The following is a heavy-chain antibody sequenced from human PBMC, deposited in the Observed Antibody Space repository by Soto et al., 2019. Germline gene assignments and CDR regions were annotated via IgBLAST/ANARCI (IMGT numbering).Heavy chain of an antibody. CDR3: AAYSSTWGWIDP. CDR2: IKHDGSDK. Sequence: GGSLRLSCAASGFSFSTYWMSWVRQAPGKGLEWVANIKHDGSDKYYVDSVKGRFTVSRDNAENSLYLQMNSLRAEDTAFYYCAAYSSTWGWIDPWGQGTLVTVSS. CDR1: GFSFSTYW. V-gene: IGHV3-7*05. J-gene: IGHJ5*02. D-gene: IGHD6-19*01.